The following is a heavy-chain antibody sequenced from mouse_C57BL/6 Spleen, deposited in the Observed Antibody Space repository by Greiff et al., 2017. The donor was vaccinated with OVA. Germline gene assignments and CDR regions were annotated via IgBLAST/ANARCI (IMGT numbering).Heavy chain of an antibody. CDR1: GYAFSSSW. J-gene: IGHJ2*01. CDR2: IYPGDGDT. D-gene: IGHD4-1*02. Sequence: QVQLQQSGPELVKPGASVKISCKASGYAFSSSWMNWVKQRPGKGLEWIGRIYPGDGDTNYNGKFKGKATLTADKSSSTAYMQLSSLTSEDSAVYFFARQLRNFFDYWGQGTTLTVSS. CDR3: ARQLRNFFDY. V-gene: IGHV1-82*01.